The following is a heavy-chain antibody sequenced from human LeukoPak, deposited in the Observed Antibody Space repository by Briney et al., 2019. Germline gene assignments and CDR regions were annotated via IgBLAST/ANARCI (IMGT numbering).Heavy chain of an antibody. CDR1: GCSISSGGYS. J-gene: IGHJ4*02. D-gene: IGHD5-18*01. CDR2: IYHSGST. Sequence: PSETLSLTCAVSGCSISSGGYSWSWIRQPPGKGLEWIGYIYHSGSTYYNPSLKSRVTISVDRSKNQFSLKLSSVTADDAAFYYCARAGAVDTAEAFAYWGQGTLVTVSS. CDR3: ARAGAVDTAEAFAY. V-gene: IGHV4-30-2*01.